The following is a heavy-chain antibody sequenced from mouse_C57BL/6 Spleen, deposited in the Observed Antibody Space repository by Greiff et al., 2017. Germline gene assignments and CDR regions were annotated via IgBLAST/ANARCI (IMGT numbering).Heavy chain of an antibody. V-gene: IGHV1-53*01. J-gene: IGHJ3*01. D-gene: IGHD2-4*01. CDR1: GYTFTSYW. CDR2: INPSNGGT. CDR3: ASSPNDLAVDY. Sequence: VQLQQPGTELVKPGASGYTFTSYWMHWVKQRPGQGLEWIGNINPSNGGTNYNEKFKSKATLTVDKSSSTAYMQLSSLTAEDSAVYYCASSPNDLAVDYWGQGTLVTVAA.